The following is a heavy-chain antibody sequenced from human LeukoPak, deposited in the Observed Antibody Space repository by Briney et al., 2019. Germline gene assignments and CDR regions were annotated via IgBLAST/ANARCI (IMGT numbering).Heavy chain of an antibody. D-gene: IGHD6-13*01. CDR1: GFTFSSYG. V-gene: IGHV3-66*01. CDR2: IYSGGST. Sequence: GGSLRLSCAASGFTFSSYGMHWVRQAPGKGLEWVSVIYSGGSTYYADSVKGRFTISRDNSKNTLYLQMNSLRAEDTAVYYCARSYSSLLFFDYWGQGTLVTVSS. J-gene: IGHJ4*02. CDR3: ARSYSSLLFFDY.